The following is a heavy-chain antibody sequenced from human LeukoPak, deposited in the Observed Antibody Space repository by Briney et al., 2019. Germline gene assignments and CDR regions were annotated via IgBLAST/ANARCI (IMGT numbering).Heavy chain of an antibody. Sequence: GGSLRLSCAASGFTFSSYWMHWVRQAPGKGLVWVSRINSDGSSTSYADSVRGRFSISRDNSKNTLYLQMNSLRAEDTAVYYCAKVRIAAAGTFGYYFDYWGQGTLVTVSS. D-gene: IGHD6-13*01. CDR1: GFTFSSYW. J-gene: IGHJ4*02. V-gene: IGHV3-74*01. CDR3: AKVRIAAAGTFGYYFDY. CDR2: INSDGSST.